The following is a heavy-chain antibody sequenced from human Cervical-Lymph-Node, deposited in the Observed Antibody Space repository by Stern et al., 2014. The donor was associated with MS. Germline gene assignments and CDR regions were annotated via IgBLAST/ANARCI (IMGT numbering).Heavy chain of an antibody. J-gene: IGHJ6*02. V-gene: IGHV1-2*02. CDR1: GYSFTAYY. CDR3: ARERHSMDV. Sequence: VQLVESGAEVKKPGASVKVSCKASGYSFTAYYMHWVRQAPGQGLEWMAWIDPNSGGTKSSQTFQGRVTMSRDTSISTFYMELSGLTSDDTAVFYCARERHSMDVWGQGTTVTVSS. CDR2: IDPNSGGT.